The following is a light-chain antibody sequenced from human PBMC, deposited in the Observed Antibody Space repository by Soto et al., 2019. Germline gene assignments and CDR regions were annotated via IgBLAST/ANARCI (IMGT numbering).Light chain of an antibody. CDR2: AAS. J-gene: IGKJ2*01. CDR3: LQDYNRPYT. CDR1: QDIRND. Sequence: GDRVTITCRASQDIRNDLGWYQQRPGTPPKVLIYAASNLQSGVPPRFSGSGSGTDFALTITSLQPEDFATYYCLQDYNRPYTFGQGTKLEF. V-gene: IGKV1-6*01.